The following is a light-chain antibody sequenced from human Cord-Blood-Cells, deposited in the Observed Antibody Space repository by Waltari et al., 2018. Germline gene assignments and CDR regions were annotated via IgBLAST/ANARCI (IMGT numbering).Light chain of an antibody. CDR2: DVS. J-gene: IGLJ2*01. CDR3: CSYAGSYTRV. CDR1: SSDVGGYNY. Sequence: QSALTQPRSVSGSPGQSVTIPCTGTSSDVGGYNYVSLYQQHPGKAPKLMIDDVSKRPSGVPDRFSGSKSGNTASLTISGLQAEDEADYYCCSYAGSYTRVFGGGTKLTVL. V-gene: IGLV2-11*01.